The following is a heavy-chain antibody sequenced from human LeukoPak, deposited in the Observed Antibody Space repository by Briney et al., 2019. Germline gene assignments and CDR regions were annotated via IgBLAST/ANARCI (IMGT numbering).Heavy chain of an antibody. J-gene: IGHJ3*02. CDR1: GGSISSSSHY. CDR3: ARIGPRSSWYDAFDI. V-gene: IGHV4-39*07. Sequence: SETLSLTCTVSGGSISSSSHYWGWIRQPPGKGLEWIGSMYYSRSTYYNPSLKSRLTISVDTSKNQFSLQLTSVTAADTAVYYCARIGPRSSWYDAFDIWGQGTMVTVSS. CDR2: MYYSRST. D-gene: IGHD6-13*01.